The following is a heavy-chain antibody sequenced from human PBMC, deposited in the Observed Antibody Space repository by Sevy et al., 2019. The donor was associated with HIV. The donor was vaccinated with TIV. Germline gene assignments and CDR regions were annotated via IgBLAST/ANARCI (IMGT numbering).Heavy chain of an antibody. Sequence: ASVKVSCKTSGYIFTTYYMHWVRQAPGQGLGWMGRIIPNSGGTIYAQKFQDRVTMTRDTSISTAYMDVSSLRSDDTAVYYCAVVATIRNFDYWGQGTLVTVSS. J-gene: IGHJ4*02. D-gene: IGHD5-12*01. CDR3: AVVATIRNFDY. CDR2: IIPNSGGT. CDR1: GYIFTTYY. V-gene: IGHV1-2*06.